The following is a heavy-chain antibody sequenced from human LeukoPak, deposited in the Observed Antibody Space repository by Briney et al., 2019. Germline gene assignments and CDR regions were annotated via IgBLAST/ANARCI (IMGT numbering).Heavy chain of an antibody. D-gene: IGHD2-2*01. Sequence: SETLSLTCTVSGGSISSGSYYWSWIRQPAGKGLEWIGRIYTSGSTNYNPSLKSRVTISVDTSKNQFSLKLSSVTAADTAVYYCARARSLQVVPAADYFDYWGQGTLVTVSS. CDR1: GGSISSGSYY. CDR3: ARARSLQVVPAADYFDY. CDR2: IYTSGST. V-gene: IGHV4-61*02. J-gene: IGHJ4*02.